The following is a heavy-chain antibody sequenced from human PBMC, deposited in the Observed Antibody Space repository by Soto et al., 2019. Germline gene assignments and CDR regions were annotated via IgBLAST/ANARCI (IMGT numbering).Heavy chain of an antibody. J-gene: IGHJ4*02. CDR2: IYYSGST. Sequence: SETLSLTCPVSGCSIRSSSYYWGWIRQPPGKGLEWIGSIYYSGSTYYNPSLKSRVTISVDTSKNQFSLKLSSVTAADTAVYYCARYATAMGTGYWGQGTLVTVSS. CDR3: ARYATAMGTGY. D-gene: IGHD5-18*01. CDR1: GCSIRSSSYY. V-gene: IGHV4-39*01.